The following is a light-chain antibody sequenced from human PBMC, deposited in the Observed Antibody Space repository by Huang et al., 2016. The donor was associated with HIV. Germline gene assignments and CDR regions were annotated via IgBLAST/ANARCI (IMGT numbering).Light chain of an antibody. CDR1: QSLLTN. CDR2: GAS. V-gene: IGKV3-15*01. CDR3: QQYNNWPPYT. Sequence: EVVMTQSPATLSVSPGERATLSCTASQSLLTNLAWDQQRPGPAPRRLIYGASARASGVPAKFSGSGSGTEFTLTISSLQSEDFAVYYCQQYNNWPPYTFGQGTKLEMK. J-gene: IGKJ2*01.